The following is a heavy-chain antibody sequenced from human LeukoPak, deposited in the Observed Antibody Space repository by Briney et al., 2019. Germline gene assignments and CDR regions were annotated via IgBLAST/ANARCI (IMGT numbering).Heavy chain of an antibody. CDR1: GFTFYNYA. CDR3: ARGTLYYGSGSYPRY. V-gene: IGHV3-23*01. Sequence: GGSLRLSCAASGFTFYNYAMSWVRQAPGKGLEWVSTISDSGGSTYYADSVKGRFTISRDNSKNTLYLQMNSLRAEDTAVYYCARGTLYYGSGSYPRYWGQGTLVTVSS. CDR2: ISDSGGST. D-gene: IGHD3-10*01. J-gene: IGHJ4*02.